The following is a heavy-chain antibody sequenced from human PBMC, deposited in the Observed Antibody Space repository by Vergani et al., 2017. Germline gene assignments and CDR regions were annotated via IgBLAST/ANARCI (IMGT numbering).Heavy chain of an antibody. CDR3: ARQRPGSGWSPGDFDD. V-gene: IGHV4-39*01. Sequence: QLQLQQSGPGLVKPSETLFLTCTVSADSISSGSYYWGWIRQPPGKSLVWIGSIYYSGLTYYNPSLKSRVAISVDTSKNQFSLKVTSVTAADTDVYFCARQRPGSGWSPGDFDDWGQGILVTVSS. D-gene: IGHD6-19*01. CDR2: IYYSGLT. CDR1: ADSISSGSYY. J-gene: IGHJ4*02.